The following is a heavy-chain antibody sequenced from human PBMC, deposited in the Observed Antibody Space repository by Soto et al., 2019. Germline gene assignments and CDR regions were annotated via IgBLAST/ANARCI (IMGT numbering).Heavy chain of an antibody. V-gene: IGHV1-3*01. CDR1: GYTFTSYA. CDR2: INAGNGNT. Sequence: VASVKVSCKASGYTFTSYAMHWVRQAPGQRLEWMGWINAGNGNTKYSQKFQGRVTITRDTSASTAYMELSSLRSEDTAVYYCARVYGFGEFAFDYWGQGTLVTVSS. D-gene: IGHD3-10*01. CDR3: ARVYGFGEFAFDY. J-gene: IGHJ4*02.